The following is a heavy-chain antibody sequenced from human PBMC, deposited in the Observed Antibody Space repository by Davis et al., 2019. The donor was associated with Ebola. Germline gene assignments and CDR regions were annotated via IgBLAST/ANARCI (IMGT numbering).Heavy chain of an antibody. J-gene: IGHJ5*02. V-gene: IGHV1-24*01. D-gene: IGHD6-13*01. Sequence: ASVKVSCKASGYTFTSYGISWVRQAPGQGLEWMGGFDPEDGETIYAQKFQGRVTMTEDTSTDTAYMELSSLRSEDTAVYYCATGGRYSSSWYWFDPWGQGTLVTVSS. CDR1: GYTFTSYG. CDR3: ATGGRYSSSWYWFDP. CDR2: FDPEDGET.